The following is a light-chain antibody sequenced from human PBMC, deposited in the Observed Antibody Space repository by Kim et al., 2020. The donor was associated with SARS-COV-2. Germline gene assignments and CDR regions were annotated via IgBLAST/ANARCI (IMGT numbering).Light chain of an antibody. CDR1: QSVLYSSNNKNY. CDR3: QQYYSTPLT. Sequence: DIVMTQSPDSLAVSLGERATINCKSSQSVLYSSNNKNYLAWYQQKPGQPPKLLIYWGSTRESGVPDRFSGSGSGTDFTLTISSLQAEDVAVYYCQQYYSTPLTFGQGTKVDIK. J-gene: IGKJ1*01. V-gene: IGKV4-1*01. CDR2: WGS.